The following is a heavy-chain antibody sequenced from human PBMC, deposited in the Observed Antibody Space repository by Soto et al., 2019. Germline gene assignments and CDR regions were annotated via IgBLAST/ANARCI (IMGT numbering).Heavy chain of an antibody. CDR1: GDSVSSNSAA. CDR2: TYYRSKWYN. V-gene: IGHV6-1*01. CDR3: ARDTRCGSTSCYLDYYYYYMDV. Sequence: PSQTLSLTCAISGDSVSSNSAAWNWIRQSPSRGLEWLGRTYYRSKWYNDYAVSVKSRITINPDTSKNQFSLQLNSVTPEDTAVYYCARDTRCGSTSCYLDYYYYYMDVWGKGTTVTVSS. D-gene: IGHD2-2*01. J-gene: IGHJ6*03.